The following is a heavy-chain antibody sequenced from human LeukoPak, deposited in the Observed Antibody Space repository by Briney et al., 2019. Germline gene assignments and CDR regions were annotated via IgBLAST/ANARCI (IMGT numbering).Heavy chain of an antibody. V-gene: IGHV5-51*01. CDR2: IYPGVSDT. Sequence: GESLKISCKGSGYSFTSYWIGWVRQMPGKGLEWMGIIYPGVSDTRYSPSFQGQVTISADKSISTAYLQWSSLKASDTAMNYCARAGCSGGSCYLEYFQHWGQGTLVTVSS. CDR1: GYSFTSYW. J-gene: IGHJ1*01. D-gene: IGHD2-15*01. CDR3: ARAGCSGGSCYLEYFQH.